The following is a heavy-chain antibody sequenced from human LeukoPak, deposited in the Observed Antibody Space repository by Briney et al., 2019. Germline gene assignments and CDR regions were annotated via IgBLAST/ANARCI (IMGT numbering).Heavy chain of an antibody. J-gene: IGHJ4*02. V-gene: IGHV3-53*01. D-gene: IGHD6-19*01. CDR3: ASWPGGWYGEDS. Sequence: GGSLRLSCAASGFTVSSNYMSWVRQAPGKGLEWVSVIYSGGSTYCADSVKGRFTISTDNSKNTLYLQMNSLRAEDTAVYYCASWPGGWYGEDSWGQGTLVTVSS. CDR2: IYSGGST. CDR1: GFTVSSNY.